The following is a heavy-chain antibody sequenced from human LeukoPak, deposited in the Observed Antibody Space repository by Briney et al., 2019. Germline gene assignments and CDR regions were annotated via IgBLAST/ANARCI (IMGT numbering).Heavy chain of an antibody. CDR3: ARGTIGVVVSARFDY. V-gene: IGHV1-2*02. CDR2: INPNSGGT. Sequence: ASVKVSCKASGYTFTSYGISWVRQAPGQGLEWMGWINPNSGGTNYAQKFQGRVTMTRDTSISTAYMELSRLRSDDTAVYYCARGTIGVVVSARFDYWGQGTLVTVSS. D-gene: IGHD2-21*01. CDR1: GYTFTSYG. J-gene: IGHJ4*02.